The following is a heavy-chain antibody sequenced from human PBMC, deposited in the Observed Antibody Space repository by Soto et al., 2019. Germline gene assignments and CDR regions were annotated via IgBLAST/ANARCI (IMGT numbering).Heavy chain of an antibody. D-gene: IGHD6-19*01. J-gene: IGHJ4*02. CDR2: IHWNGGST. CDR3: ARLYSSGWYGPGRY. V-gene: IGHV3-20*04. Sequence: EVQLVESGGGVVRPGGSLRLSCAASGFTFDAYGMSWVRQAPGKGLEWVSGIHWNGGSTGYADSVKGRFTISRDNAKNSLYLQMNSLRAEDTALYYCARLYSSGWYGPGRYWGQGTLVTVSS. CDR1: GFTFDAYG.